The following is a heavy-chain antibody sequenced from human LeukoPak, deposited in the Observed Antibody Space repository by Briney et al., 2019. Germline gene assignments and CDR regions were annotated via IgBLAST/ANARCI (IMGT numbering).Heavy chain of an antibody. CDR1: GFTVSSNY. D-gene: IGHD2-2*01. V-gene: IGHV3-66*02. J-gene: IGHJ4*02. CDR2: IYGGGST. CDR3: ALEVDIVVVPAAHIDY. Sequence: PGGSLRLSCAASGFTVSSNYMSWVRQAPGKGLEWVSVIYGGGSTYYADSVKGRFTISRDNSKNTLYLQMNSLRAEDTAVYYCALEVDIVVVPAAHIDYWGQGTLVTVSS.